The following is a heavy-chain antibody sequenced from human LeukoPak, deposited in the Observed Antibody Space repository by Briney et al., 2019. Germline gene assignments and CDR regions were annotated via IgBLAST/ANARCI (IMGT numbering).Heavy chain of an antibody. J-gene: IGHJ5*02. CDR3: ARAGVGATSYNWFDP. CDR1: GGSFSGYY. CDR2: INHSGST. D-gene: IGHD1-26*01. Sequence: SETLSLTCAVYGGSFSGYYWSWIRQPPGKGLEWIGEINHSGSTNYNPSLKSRVTISVDTSKNQFSLKLSSVTAADTAVYYCARAGVGATSYNWFDPWGQGTLVTVSS. V-gene: IGHV4-34*01.